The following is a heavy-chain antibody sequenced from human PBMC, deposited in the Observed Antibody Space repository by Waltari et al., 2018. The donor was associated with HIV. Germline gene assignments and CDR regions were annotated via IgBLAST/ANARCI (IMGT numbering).Heavy chain of an antibody. CDR3: TRTFGVVWGAPRFFDY. CDR2: ITSNADKT. CDR1: GFTFSDYV. D-gene: IGHD3-16*01. Sequence: EVRLLESGGKIVTPGGSLRLSRAVSGFTFSDYVMNWVRQAPGHGLQLGSSITSNADKTFYADALKGRATVSRANLKNTLFLEITNLRVEDTGTYYCTRTFGVVWGAPRFFDYWGRGTLVFVSS. V-gene: IGHV3-23*01. J-gene: IGHJ4*02.